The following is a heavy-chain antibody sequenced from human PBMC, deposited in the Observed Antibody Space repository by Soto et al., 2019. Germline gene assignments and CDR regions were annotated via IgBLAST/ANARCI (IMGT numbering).Heavy chain of an antibody. V-gene: IGHV3-23*01. D-gene: IGHD6-19*01. CDR1: GFTFSSYA. Sequence: PGGSLLLSCAASGFTFSSYAMSWVRQAPGKGLEGVSASSGYCADTSYTDSVRGRFTMSRDNSKQTLFLQMNSVRADDTAVYYCGKERRGSGWFVCSYRGQAILVTAS. J-gene: IGHJ4*02. CDR3: GKERRGSGWFVCSY. CDR2: SSGYCADT.